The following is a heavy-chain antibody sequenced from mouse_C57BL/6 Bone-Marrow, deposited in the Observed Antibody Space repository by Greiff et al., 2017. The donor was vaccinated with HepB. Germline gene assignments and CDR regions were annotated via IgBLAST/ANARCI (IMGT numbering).Heavy chain of an antibody. CDR1: GFTFSSYG. J-gene: IGHJ3*01. Sequence: VQLKQSGGDLVKPGGSLKLSCAASGFTFSSYGMSWVRQTPDKRLEWVATISSGGSYTYYPVSVKGRFTISRDNAKNTLYMQMSSLKSEDTAMYYCARHGGLRRPFAYWGQGILVTVAT. D-gene: IGHD2-4*01. CDR3: ARHGGLRRPFAY. V-gene: IGHV5-6*01. CDR2: ISSGGSYT.